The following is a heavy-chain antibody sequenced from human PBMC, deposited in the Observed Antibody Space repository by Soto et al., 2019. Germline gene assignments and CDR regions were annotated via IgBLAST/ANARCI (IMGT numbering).Heavy chain of an antibody. CDR3: AREGIAAEWWFDP. V-gene: IGHV4-59*01. Sequence: QVQLQESGPGLVKPSETLSLTCTVSGGSISSYYWSWIRQPPGKGLEWIGYIYYSGSTNYNPSLKSRVTISVDTSKNQFSLKLSSVTAADTAVYYCAREGIAAEWWFDPWGLGTLVTVSS. CDR1: GGSISSYY. D-gene: IGHD6-13*01. J-gene: IGHJ5*02. CDR2: IYYSGST.